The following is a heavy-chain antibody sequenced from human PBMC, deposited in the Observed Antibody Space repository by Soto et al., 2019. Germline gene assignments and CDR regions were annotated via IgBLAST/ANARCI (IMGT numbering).Heavy chain of an antibody. CDR1: GYSFTSYW. J-gene: IGHJ6*02. CDR2: IYPGDSDT. V-gene: IGHV5-51*01. CDR3: ARHKRYYDSSGYYSSDYYYYGMDV. D-gene: IGHD3-22*01. Sequence: RGESLKISCKGSGYSFTSYWIGWVRQMPGKGLEWMGIIYPGDSDTRYCPSFQGQVTISADKSISTAYLQWSSLKASDTAMYYCARHKRYYDSSGYYSSDYYYYGMDVWGQGTTVTVSS.